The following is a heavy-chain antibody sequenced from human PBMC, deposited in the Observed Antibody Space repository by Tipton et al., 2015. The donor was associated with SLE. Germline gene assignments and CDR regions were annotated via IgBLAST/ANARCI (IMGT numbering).Heavy chain of an antibody. CDR1: GGSISSSSYY. V-gene: IGHV4-39*07. D-gene: IGHD3-22*01. J-gene: IGHJ4*02. CDR2: IYYSGST. CDR3: ARQLDYDSRPPDF. Sequence: TLSLTCTVSGGSISSSSYYWGWIRQPPGKGLGWIGSIYYSGSTNYNPSLKSRVTISVDTSKNQFSLKLISVTAADTAVYYCARQLDYDSRPPDFWGQGTLVTVSS.